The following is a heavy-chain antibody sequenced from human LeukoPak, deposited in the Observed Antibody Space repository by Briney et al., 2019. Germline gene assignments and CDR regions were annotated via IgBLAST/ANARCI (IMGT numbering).Heavy chain of an antibody. CDR3: AKTRTYYYNCSEDPWYFDL. V-gene: IGHV3-23*01. D-gene: IGHD3-22*01. CDR1: GFTFSSYA. J-gene: IGHJ2*01. Sequence: GGSLRLSCAASGFTFSSYAMSWVRQAPGKGLEWVSAICGSGGSTYYADSVKGRFTISRDNSKKTLYLQMNRLRAEDTEEYYCAKTRTYYYNCSEDPWYFDLWGRGTLVTVCS. CDR2: ICGSGGST.